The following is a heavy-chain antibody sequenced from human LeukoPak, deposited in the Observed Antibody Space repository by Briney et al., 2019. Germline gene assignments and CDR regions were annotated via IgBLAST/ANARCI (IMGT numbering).Heavy chain of an antibody. CDR3: ARVGSTVAAGTPDY. CDR1: GFTFSYYY. CDR2: ISSSGGSTR. V-gene: IGHV3-11*01. J-gene: IGHJ4*02. Sequence: GGSLRLSCAASGFTFSYYYMTWIRQAPGKGLEWISYISSSGGSTRSYADSVKGRFTISRDDAENSLYLQLNSLRAEDTAVYYCARVGSTVAAGTPDYWGQGTLVTVSS. D-gene: IGHD6-13*01.